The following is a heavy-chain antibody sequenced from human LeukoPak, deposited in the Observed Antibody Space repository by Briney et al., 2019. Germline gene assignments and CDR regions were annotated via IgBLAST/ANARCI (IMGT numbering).Heavy chain of an antibody. CDR3: ARDAGYGYWVVDY. Sequence: GGSLGLSCVASGFSFSTYWINWVRQAPGEGLEWVAHIKHDGSQKYYVDSVKGRFTISRDNAKNSLYLQMNSLRAEDTAVYYCARDAGYGYWVVDYWGQGTLVTVSS. CDR1: GFSFSTYW. J-gene: IGHJ4*02. V-gene: IGHV3-7*01. CDR2: IKHDGSQK. D-gene: IGHD5-18*01.